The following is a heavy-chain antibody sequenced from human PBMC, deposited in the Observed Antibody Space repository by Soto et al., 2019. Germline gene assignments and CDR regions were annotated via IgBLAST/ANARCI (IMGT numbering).Heavy chain of an antibody. CDR1: GGSISSGGYS. CDR2: IYHSGST. CDR3: ARTESGTFDP. Sequence: SETLSLTCACSGGSISSGGYSWSWIRQPPGKGLEWIGYIYHSGSTYYNPSLKSRVTISVDRSKNQFSLKLSSVTAADTAVYYCARTESGTFDPWGQGTLVTVSS. V-gene: IGHV4-30-2*01. J-gene: IGHJ5*02. D-gene: IGHD1-7*01.